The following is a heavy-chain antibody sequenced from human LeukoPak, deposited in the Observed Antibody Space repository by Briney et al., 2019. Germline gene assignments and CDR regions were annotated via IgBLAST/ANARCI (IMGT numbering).Heavy chain of an antibody. D-gene: IGHD3-10*01. Sequence: SETLSLTCIVSGGSISSSSYYWGWIRQPPGTGLKWIGSIYYSGSTYYNPSLKSRVTISVDTSKNQFSLKLSSVTAADTAMYYCARTSMVRGVIIGIDYWGQGTLVTVSS. V-gene: IGHV4-39*07. CDR1: GGSISSSSYY. CDR2: IYYSGST. J-gene: IGHJ4*02. CDR3: ARTSMVRGVIIGIDY.